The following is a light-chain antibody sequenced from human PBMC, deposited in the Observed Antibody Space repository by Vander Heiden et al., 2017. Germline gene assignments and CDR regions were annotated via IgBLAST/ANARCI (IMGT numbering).Light chain of an antibody. CDR1: SGHRNYA. CDR2: LLSDGSH. V-gene: IGLV4-69*01. CDR3: QTWGASIHGV. J-gene: IGLJ3*02. Sequence: QLVLTQPPPASASLGASVTLTCTLSSGHRNYAIARHPQQPEKGPRYLMKLLSDGSHNKGDGIPDRFSGSSSGDAPYLVISNLQSEDEADYYCQTWGASIHGVFGGGTKLTVL.